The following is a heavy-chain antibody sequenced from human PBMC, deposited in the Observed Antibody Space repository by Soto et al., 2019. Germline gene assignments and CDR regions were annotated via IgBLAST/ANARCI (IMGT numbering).Heavy chain of an antibody. D-gene: IGHD3-16*01. CDR1: GFTVSSNY. V-gene: IGHV3-53*04. Sequence: EVQLVESGGGLVQPGGSLRLSCAASGFTVSSNYMSWVRQAPGKGLEWVSVIYSGGSTYYADSAKGRFTISRHNSKNTLYLQMNSLRAEDTAVYYCARAVEFGWQSYYFDYWGQGTLVTVSS. CDR2: IYSGGST. CDR3: ARAVEFGWQSYYFDY. J-gene: IGHJ4*02.